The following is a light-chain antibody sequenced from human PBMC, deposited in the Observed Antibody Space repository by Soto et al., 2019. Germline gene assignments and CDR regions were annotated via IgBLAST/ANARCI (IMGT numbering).Light chain of an antibody. J-gene: IGKJ1*01. V-gene: IGKV1-5*01. Sequence: DIQMPQSPSTLSASVGDRVTITCRASQSISVSLAWYQQKPGKAPNLLIYDASTLQGGVPSRFSGSGSGTEFTLTVTSLQPEDFATYFCQQYDKYSTFGHRTKVDI. CDR1: QSISVS. CDR3: QQYDKYST. CDR2: DAS.